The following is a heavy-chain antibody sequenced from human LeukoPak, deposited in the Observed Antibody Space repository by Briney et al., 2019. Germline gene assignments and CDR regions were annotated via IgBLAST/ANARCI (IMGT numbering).Heavy chain of an antibody. CDR2: INHSGST. D-gene: IGHD2-2*01. V-gene: IGHV4-34*01. CDR1: GGSFSGYY. CDR3: ARGGAYQLLFNPRWFDP. J-gene: IGHJ5*02. Sequence: SETLSLTCAGYGGSFSGYYWSWIRQPPGKGLEWIGEINHSGSTNYNPSLKSRVTMSVDTSKNQFSLKLSSVTAADTAVYYCARGGAYQLLFNPRWFDPWGQGTLVTVSS.